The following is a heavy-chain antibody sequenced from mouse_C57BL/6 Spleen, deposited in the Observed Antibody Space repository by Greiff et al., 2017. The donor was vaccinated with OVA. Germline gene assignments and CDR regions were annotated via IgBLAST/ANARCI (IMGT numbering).Heavy chain of an antibody. Sequence: VKLQESGAELVRPGASVKLSCKASGYTFTDYYINWVKQRPGQGLEWIARIYPGSGNTYYNEKFKGKATLTAEKSSSTAYMQLSSLTSEDSAVYFCARGRDAMDYWGQGTSVTVSS. CDR1: GYTFTDYY. CDR3: ARGRDAMDY. J-gene: IGHJ4*01. V-gene: IGHV1-76*01. CDR2: IYPGSGNT.